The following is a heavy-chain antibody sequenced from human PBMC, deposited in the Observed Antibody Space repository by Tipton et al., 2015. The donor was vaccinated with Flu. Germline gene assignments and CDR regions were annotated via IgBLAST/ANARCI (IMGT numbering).Heavy chain of an antibody. D-gene: IGHD2-8*02. CDR1: GFTLSLYG. V-gene: IGHV3-33*01. CDR3: VRDRLAHCTGNSCRRSFFDH. Sequence: SGFTLSLYGMHWVRQAPGKGLEWVAASWHDGSDKNYGDSVMGRFTISRDNSKNTVYLQMNRLGAEDTAVYYCVRDRLAHCTGNSCRRSFFDHWGQGSPVTVSS. J-gene: IGHJ4*02. CDR2: SWHDGSDK.